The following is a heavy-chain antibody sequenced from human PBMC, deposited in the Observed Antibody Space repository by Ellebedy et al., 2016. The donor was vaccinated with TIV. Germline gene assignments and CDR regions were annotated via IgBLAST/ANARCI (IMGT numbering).Heavy chain of an antibody. V-gene: IGHV3-48*02. Sequence: GGSLRLSCAATGFTFSSYSMNWVRQAPGKGLEWVSYISSGITTTYYADSVKDRFTISRDNAKNSLYLQMNSLRDEDTAVYYCARDGNSVGGTYWYFDLWGRGTLVTVSA. CDR1: GFTFSSYS. J-gene: IGHJ2*01. D-gene: IGHD1-26*01. CDR2: ISSGITTT. CDR3: ARDGNSVGGTYWYFDL.